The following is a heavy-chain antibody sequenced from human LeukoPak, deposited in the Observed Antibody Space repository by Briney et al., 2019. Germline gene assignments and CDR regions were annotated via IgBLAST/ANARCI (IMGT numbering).Heavy chain of an antibody. CDR1: GGSISSGSYY. CDR3: ARDEGYCSGGSCYRAEFFQH. D-gene: IGHD2-15*01. CDR2: IYYSRTT. V-gene: IGHV4-61*01. J-gene: IGHJ1*01. Sequence: SETLSLTCTVSGGSISSGSYYWSWIRQPPGKGLEWIGYIYYSRTTNYNPSLQSRVTISVDTSKNQFSLKLSSVTAADTAVYYCARDEGYCSGGSCYRAEFFQHWGQGTLVTVSS.